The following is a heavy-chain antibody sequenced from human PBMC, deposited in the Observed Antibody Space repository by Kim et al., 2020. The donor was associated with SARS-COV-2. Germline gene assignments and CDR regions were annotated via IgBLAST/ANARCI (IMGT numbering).Heavy chain of an antibody. V-gene: IGHV5-10-1*01. CDR3: ARLIGDPDAFDI. D-gene: IGHD2-21*01. Sequence: NASPSFQGHVTSSADKSISTAYLQWSSLKASDTAMYYCARLIGDPDAFDIWGRGTMVTVSS. J-gene: IGHJ3*02.